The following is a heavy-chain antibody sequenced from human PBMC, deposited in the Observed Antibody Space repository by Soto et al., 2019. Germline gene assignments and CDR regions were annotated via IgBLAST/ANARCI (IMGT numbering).Heavy chain of an antibody. D-gene: IGHD3-10*01. J-gene: IGHJ4*02. CDR3: VGGQFYFDY. V-gene: IGHV3-30*03. CDR2: ISYDGTNK. CDR1: GFPFTSYG. Sequence: QVQLVESGGGVVQPGRSLRLSCAASGFPFTSYGMHWVREGPGKGLEWLAVISYDGTNKFYADYVKGRFTISRDNSKNTLSLQMNSLRPEDTALYYCVGGQFYFDYRGQGTLVIVSS.